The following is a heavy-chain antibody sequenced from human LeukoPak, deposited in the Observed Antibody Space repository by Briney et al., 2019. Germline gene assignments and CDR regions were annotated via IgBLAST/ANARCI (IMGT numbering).Heavy chain of an antibody. V-gene: IGHV4-39*07. Sequence: SETLSLTCSVSGGSISSSSDYWGWIRQPPGKGLEWIGSIYYRGSTYYNLSLRSRVTISADTSKNQFSLKLSSVTAADTAVYYCARGGYFDGIDYWGQGTLVTVSS. D-gene: IGHD3-9*01. CDR2: IYYRGST. CDR1: GGSISSSSDY. J-gene: IGHJ4*02. CDR3: ARGGYFDGIDY.